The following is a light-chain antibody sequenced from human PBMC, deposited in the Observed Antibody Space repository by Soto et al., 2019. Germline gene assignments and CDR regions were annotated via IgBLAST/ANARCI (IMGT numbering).Light chain of an antibody. J-gene: IGLJ1*01. CDR3: NSYSSTNFYV. CDR2: QVT. V-gene: IGLV2-14*01. CDR1: FSDIAVFNY. Sequence: ALAQPASVSGSPGQSITISCTGSFSDIAVFNYVSWYQQYPGRAPKLLIYQVTSRASGVSHRFSGSKSGNTASLTISGLQPEDEAEYYCNSYSSTNFYVFGTGTKVTVL.